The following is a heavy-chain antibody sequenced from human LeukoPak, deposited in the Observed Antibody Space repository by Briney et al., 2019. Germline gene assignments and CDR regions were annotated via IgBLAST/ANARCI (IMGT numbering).Heavy chain of an antibody. CDR3: ARAAYSSSWYYFDY. CDR2: IDPTSGGT. Sequence: GASVKVSCKASGYTFTGYFMHWVRQAPGQGPEWMGWIDPTSGGTNYAQKFQGRVTMTRDTSISAAYMELSRLRSDDTAVYYCARAAYSSSWYYFDYWGQGTLVTVSS. D-gene: IGHD6-13*01. J-gene: IGHJ4*01. V-gene: IGHV1-2*02. CDR1: GYTFTGYF.